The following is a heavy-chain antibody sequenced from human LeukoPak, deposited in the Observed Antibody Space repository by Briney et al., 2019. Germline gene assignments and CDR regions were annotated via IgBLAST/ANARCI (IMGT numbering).Heavy chain of an antibody. CDR2: IKYDASST. CDR3: ASQESYSSGWSYDY. CDR1: GFTFSSHW. Sequence: GGSLRLSCADSGFTFSSHWMHWVRQAPGKGLVWVSRIKYDASSTSYADSVKGRFTISRDNAKNSLYLQMNSLRAEDTAVYYCASQESYSSGWSYDYWGQGTLVTVSS. D-gene: IGHD6-19*01. J-gene: IGHJ4*02. V-gene: IGHV3-74*01.